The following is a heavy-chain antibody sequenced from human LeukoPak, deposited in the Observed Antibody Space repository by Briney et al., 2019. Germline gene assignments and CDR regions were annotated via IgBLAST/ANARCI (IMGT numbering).Heavy chain of an antibody. CDR3: AREYCSSTSCRNTEYYFDY. CDR1: GGSISSSSYY. Sequence: SETLSLTCTVSGGSISSSSYYWGWIRQPPGKGLEWIGSIYYSGSTYYNPSLKSRVTISVDTSKNQFSLKLSSVTAADTAVYYCAREYCSSTSCRNTEYYFDYWGQGTLVTVSS. D-gene: IGHD2-2*01. V-gene: IGHV4-39*07. CDR2: IYYSGST. J-gene: IGHJ4*02.